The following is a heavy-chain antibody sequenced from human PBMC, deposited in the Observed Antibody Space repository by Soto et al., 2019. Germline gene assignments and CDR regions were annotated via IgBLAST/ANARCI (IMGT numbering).Heavy chain of an antibody. Sequence: QVQLVESGGGVVQPGRSLRLSCAASGFTFSSYGMHWVRQAPGKGLEWVAVISYDGSNKYYADSVKGRFTISRDNSKNTLYLQMNSLRAEDTAVYYCAKSGKNHYYGMDVW. J-gene: IGHJ6*01. CDR3: AKSGKNHYYGMDV. CDR2: ISYDGSNK. V-gene: IGHV3-30*18. CDR1: GFTFSSYG.